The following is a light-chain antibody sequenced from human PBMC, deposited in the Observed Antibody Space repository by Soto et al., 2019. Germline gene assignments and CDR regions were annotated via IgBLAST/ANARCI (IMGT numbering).Light chain of an antibody. Sequence: TQSPATLSVSPGERATLSCRANQSVNSHLAWYQQKPGQAPRLLIYGASDRTNGIPGRFSGSGSGTEFTLTLSSLQPEDFAVYYCQQYNNWPYTVGQGTKLEIK. CDR1: QSVNSH. V-gene: IGKV3-15*01. CDR2: GAS. J-gene: IGKJ2*01. CDR3: QQYNNWPYT.